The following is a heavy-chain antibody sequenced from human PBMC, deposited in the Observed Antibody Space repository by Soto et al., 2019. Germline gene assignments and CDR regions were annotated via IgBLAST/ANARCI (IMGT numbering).Heavy chain of an antibody. CDR1: GDSVSSNSAA. V-gene: IGHV6-1*01. CDR2: TYYRSRWIN. Sequence: QVPLQQSGPGLVKPSQTLSLTCAISGDSVSSNSAAWNWIRQSPSRGLEWLGRTYYRSRWINDYAVSVRGRITINPDTSKNQFSLQLNSVTPEDTAVYYCGDYHFHSWGQGTLVTVSS. CDR3: GDYHFHS. J-gene: IGHJ4*02. D-gene: IGHD4-17*01.